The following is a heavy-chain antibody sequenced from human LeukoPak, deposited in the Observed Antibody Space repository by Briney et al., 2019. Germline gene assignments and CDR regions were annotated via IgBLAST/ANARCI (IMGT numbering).Heavy chain of an antibody. CDR2: ISSSSSYI. CDR1: GFTFSSYS. D-gene: IGHD2-15*01. J-gene: IGHJ4*02. CDR3: ARVPVVVAASYFDY. V-gene: IGHV3-21*01. Sequence: GGALRVSCAASGFTFSSYSMNWVRQAPGEGLEWVSSISSSSSYIYYADSVKGRFTISRDNAKNSLYLQMNSLRAEDTAVYYCARVPVVVAASYFDYWGQGTLVTVSS.